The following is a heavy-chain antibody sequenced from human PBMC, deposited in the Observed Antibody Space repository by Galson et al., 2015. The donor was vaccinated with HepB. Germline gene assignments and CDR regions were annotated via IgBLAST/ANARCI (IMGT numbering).Heavy chain of an antibody. CDR1: GDSVSSNSAA. D-gene: IGHD1-7*01. CDR3: ARGTTWNYVYYYYYGMDV. V-gene: IGHV6-1*01. CDR2: TYYRSKWYN. J-gene: IGHJ6*02. Sequence: CAISGDSVSSNSAAWNWIRQSPSRGLEWLGRTYYRSKWYNDYAVSVKSRITINPDTSKNQFSLQLNSVTPEDTAVYYCARGTTWNYVYYYYYGMDVWGQGTTVTVSS.